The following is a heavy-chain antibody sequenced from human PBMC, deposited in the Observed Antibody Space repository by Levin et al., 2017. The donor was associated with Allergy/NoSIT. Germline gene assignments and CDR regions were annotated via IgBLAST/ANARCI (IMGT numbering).Heavy chain of an antibody. CDR2: IYTSGST. CDR3: ARDVAYSSGWGAYYYYGMDV. V-gene: IGHV4-4*07. D-gene: IGHD6-19*01. Sequence: GSLRLSCTVSGGSISSYYWSWIRQPAGKGLEWIGRIYTSGSTNYNPSLKSRVTMSVDTSKNQFSLKLSSVTAADTAVYYCARDVAYSSGWGAYYYYGMDVWGQGTTVTVSS. CDR1: GGSISSYY. J-gene: IGHJ6*02.